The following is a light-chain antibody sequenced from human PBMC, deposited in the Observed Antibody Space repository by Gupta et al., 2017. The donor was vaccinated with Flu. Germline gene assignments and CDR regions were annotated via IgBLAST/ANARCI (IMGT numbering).Light chain of an antibody. Sequence: QKTQHSYTLPASFGDRVSITCRATENIISWLDWYQQKPGKAPNFVIYKASSLEGGVPSRFSGSGSGTEFTLTISSLQPDDFATYYCQHFTTNSWTFGQGTKV. CDR2: KAS. CDR1: ENIISW. J-gene: IGKJ1*01. V-gene: IGKV1-5*03. CDR3: QHFTTNSWT.